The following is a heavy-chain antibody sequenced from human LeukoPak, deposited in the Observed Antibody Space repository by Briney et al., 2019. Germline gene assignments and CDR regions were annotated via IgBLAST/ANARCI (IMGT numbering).Heavy chain of an antibody. CDR1: GFTFSSYW. Sequence: GRSLRLSCAASGFTFSSYWMHWVRQAPGKGLVWVSRINTDGSSTTYADSVKGRFTISRDNAKNTLYLQMNSLRAEDTAVYYCARDGYNLDAFDIWGQGTMVTVSS. CDR3: ARDGYNLDAFDI. D-gene: IGHD5-24*01. V-gene: IGHV3-74*01. J-gene: IGHJ3*02. CDR2: INTDGSST.